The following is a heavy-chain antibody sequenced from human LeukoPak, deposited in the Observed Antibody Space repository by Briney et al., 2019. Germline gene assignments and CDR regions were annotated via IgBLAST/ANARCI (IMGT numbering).Heavy chain of an antibody. Sequence: PSETLSLTCGVSGGSIDITDYWSWVRQAPGKGLEWIGEISHDGTTNYNPSLRSRVAMSFDRANNQFSLSLTSVTAADTAVYYCTREDRPFCPFAYWGQGVLVTVSS. V-gene: IGHV4-4*02. CDR3: TREDRPFCPFAY. CDR1: GGSIDITDY. CDR2: ISHDGTT. D-gene: IGHD3-22*01. J-gene: IGHJ4*02.